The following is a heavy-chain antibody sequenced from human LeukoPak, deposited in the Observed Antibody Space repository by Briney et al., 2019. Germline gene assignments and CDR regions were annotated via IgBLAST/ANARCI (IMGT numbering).Heavy chain of an antibody. Sequence: PSGTLSLTCAVYGGSFSGYYWSWIRQPPGKGLEWIGEINHSGSTNYNPSLKSRVTISVDTSKNQFSLKLSSVTAADTAVYYCVNNWFDPWGQGTLVTVSS. CDR1: GGSFSGYY. CDR2: INHSGST. V-gene: IGHV4-34*01. CDR3: VNNWFDP. J-gene: IGHJ5*02.